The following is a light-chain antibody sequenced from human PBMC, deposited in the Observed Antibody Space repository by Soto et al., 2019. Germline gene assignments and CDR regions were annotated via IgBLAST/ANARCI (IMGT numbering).Light chain of an antibody. CDR2: GNI. CDR1: SSNIGAGYD. Sequence: QPVLTQPPSVSGAPGQRVTISCTGSSSNIGAGYDVQWYQQLPGTAPKLLIYGNINRPAGVPDRFSGSKSGTSASLAITGLQAEDEADYYCQSYDNTLSALFGGGTKVTVL. V-gene: IGLV1-40*01. CDR3: QSYDNTLSAL. J-gene: IGLJ2*01.